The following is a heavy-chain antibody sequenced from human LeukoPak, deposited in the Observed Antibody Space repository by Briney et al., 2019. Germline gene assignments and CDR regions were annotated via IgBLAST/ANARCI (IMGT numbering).Heavy chain of an antibody. D-gene: IGHD3-16*02. CDR2: ISAYNGNT. CDR1: GYTFTSYG. J-gene: IGHJ4*02. CDR3: AREGGDYVWGSCRY. V-gene: IGHV1-18*01. Sequence: VKVSCKASGYTFTSYGISWVRQAPGQGLEWMGWISAYNGNTNYAQKLQGRVTMTTDTSTSTAYMELRSLRSDDTAVYYCAREGGDYVWGSCRYWGQGTLVTVSS.